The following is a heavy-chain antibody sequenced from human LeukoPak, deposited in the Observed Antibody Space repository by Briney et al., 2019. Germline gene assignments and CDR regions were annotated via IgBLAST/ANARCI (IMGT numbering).Heavy chain of an antibody. V-gene: IGHV3-23*01. CDR3: AKHGLRPNFDY. D-gene: IGHD2-8*01. Sequence: GGSLRLSCAASGFTFSSYAMRWVRQAPGKGLEWVSAISGSGGSTYYADSVKGRFTISRDNSKITLYLRMNSLRAEDTAVYYCAKHGLRPNFDYWGQGTLVTVSS. J-gene: IGHJ4*02. CDR2: ISGSGGST. CDR1: GFTFSSYA.